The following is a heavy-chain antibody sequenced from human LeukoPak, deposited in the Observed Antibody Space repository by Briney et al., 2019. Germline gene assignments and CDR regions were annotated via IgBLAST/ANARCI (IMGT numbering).Heavy chain of an antibody. V-gene: IGHV5-51*01. CDR2: IYPGDSDT. D-gene: IGHD5-24*01. Sequence: GESLKISCKGSGYRFTTYWIGWVRQMPGNGLEWMGIIYPGDSDTGYSPSVQGQVTISADKSISTAYLQWSSLKASDTGMYYCARRDGYNMGAFDIWGQGTMVTVSS. CDR3: ARRDGYNMGAFDI. CDR1: GYRFTTYW. J-gene: IGHJ3*02.